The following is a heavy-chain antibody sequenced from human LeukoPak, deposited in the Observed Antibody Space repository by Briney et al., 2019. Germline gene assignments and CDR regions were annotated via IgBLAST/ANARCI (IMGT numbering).Heavy chain of an antibody. CDR3: ARVFNYDILTGYYDAFDI. V-gene: IGHV4-34*01. Sequence: SETLSLTCAVYGGSFSGYYWSWIRQPPGKGLEWIGEINHSGSTNYNPSLKSRVIISVDTSKNQFSLKLSSVTAADTAVYYCARVFNYDILTGYYDAFDIWGQGTMVTVSS. CDR2: INHSGST. CDR1: GGSFSGYY. J-gene: IGHJ3*02. D-gene: IGHD3-9*01.